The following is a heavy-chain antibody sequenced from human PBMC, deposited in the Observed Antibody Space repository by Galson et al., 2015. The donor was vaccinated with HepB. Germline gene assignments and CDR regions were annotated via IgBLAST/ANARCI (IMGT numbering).Heavy chain of an antibody. V-gene: IGHV1-18*01. Sequence: SVKVSCKASGYIFTNYGLNWVRQAPGQGLEWMGWISGYNGNTNYAQNFQGRVTMTTDTSTSTAYMELRGLRSDDTAIYYCARDYEMTTRNWFDPWGQGTLVTVSS. CDR3: ARDYEMTTRNWFDP. CDR1: GYIFTNYG. J-gene: IGHJ5*02. CDR2: ISGYNGNT. D-gene: IGHD5-24*01.